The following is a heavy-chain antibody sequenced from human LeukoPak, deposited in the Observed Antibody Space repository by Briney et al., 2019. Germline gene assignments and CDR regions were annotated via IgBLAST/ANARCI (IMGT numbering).Heavy chain of an antibody. CDR1: GFTVSRNY. CDR3: AKDYYDSSGYYRPFDY. V-gene: IGHV3-30*02. CDR2: IRYDGSNK. Sequence: GGSLRLSCAASGFTVSRNYMSWVRQAPGKGLEWVTFIRYDGSNKYYADSVKGRFTISRDNSKNTLYLPMNSLRAEDTAVYYCAKDYYDSSGYYRPFDYWGQGILVTVSS. D-gene: IGHD3-22*01. J-gene: IGHJ4*02.